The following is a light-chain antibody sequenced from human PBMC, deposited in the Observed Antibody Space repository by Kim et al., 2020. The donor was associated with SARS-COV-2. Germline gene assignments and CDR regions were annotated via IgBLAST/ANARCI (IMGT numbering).Light chain of an antibody. J-gene: IGLJ2*01. CDR3: QTWDTSTVL. CDR2: QDN. CDR1: KLGDKF. V-gene: IGLV3-1*01. Sequence: SVSPGQTATFTCSGDKLGDKFACWYQQKAGQSPVLVIYQDNKRPSGIPERFSGSNSGNTATLTIRGTQPMDEAYYYCQTWDTSTVLFGGGTQLTVL.